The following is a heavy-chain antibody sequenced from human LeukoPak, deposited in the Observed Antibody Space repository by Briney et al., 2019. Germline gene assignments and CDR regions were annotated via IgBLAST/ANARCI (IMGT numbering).Heavy chain of an antibody. CDR2: MNPNSGNT. V-gene: IGHV1-8*02. CDR3: ARGRRYLTPFDY. Sequence: ASVKVSCKASGYIFTSYGISWVRQAPGQGLEWMGWMNPNSGNTGYAQKFQGRVTMTRNTSISTAYMELSSLRSEDTAVYYCARGRRYLTPFDYWGQGTLVTVSS. CDR1: GYIFTSYG. J-gene: IGHJ4*02. D-gene: IGHD3-9*01.